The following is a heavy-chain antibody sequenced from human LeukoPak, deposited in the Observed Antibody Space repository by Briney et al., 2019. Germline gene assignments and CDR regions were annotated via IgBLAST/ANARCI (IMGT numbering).Heavy chain of an antibody. CDR2: IYPGDSDT. Sequence: GESLKISCKGSEYNFINYWIGWVRHMPGKGLEWMGIIYPGDSDTRYSPSFQGQVTISADKSISTAYLQWSSLKASDTAIYYCARHGPGDYYYYYMDVWGKGATVTVSS. CDR1: EYNFINYW. J-gene: IGHJ6*03. D-gene: IGHD1-14*01. V-gene: IGHV5-51*01. CDR3: ARHGPGDYYYYYMDV.